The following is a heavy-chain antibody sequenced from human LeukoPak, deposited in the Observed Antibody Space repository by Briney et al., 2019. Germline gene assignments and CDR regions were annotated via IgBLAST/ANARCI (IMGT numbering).Heavy chain of an antibody. Sequence: SETLSLTCAVYGGSFSGYYWSWIRQPPGKGLEWIGEINHSGSTNYNPSLKSRVTISVDTSKNQFSLKLSSVTAADTAVYYWASCRSTSCDTPPSYYTYMDVWGKGTTVTVSS. D-gene: IGHD2-2*01. CDR1: GGSFSGYY. V-gene: IGHV4-34*01. CDR2: INHSGST. CDR3: ASCRSTSCDTPPSYYTYMDV. J-gene: IGHJ6*03.